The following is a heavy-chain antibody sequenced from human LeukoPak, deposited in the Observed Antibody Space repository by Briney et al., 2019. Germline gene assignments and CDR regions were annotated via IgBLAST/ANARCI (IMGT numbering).Heavy chain of an antibody. CDR2: INSDGSST. V-gene: IGHV3-74*01. J-gene: IGHJ6*03. D-gene: IGHD1-26*01. Sequence: SGGSLRLSCAASGFTFSSYWMHWVRQAPGKGLVCVSRINSDGSSTSYADSVKGRFTISRDNAKNTLYLQMNSLRAEDTAAYYCARGGSYSLYYYYMDVWGKGTTVTVSS. CDR3: ARGGSYSLYYYYMDV. CDR1: GFTFSSYW.